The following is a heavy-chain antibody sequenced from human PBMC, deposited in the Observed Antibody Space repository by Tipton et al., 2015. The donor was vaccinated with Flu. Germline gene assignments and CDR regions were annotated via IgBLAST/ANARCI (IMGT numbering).Heavy chain of an antibody. D-gene: IGHD4-17*01. CDR1: GFRFNTFW. V-gene: IGHV3-7*03. CDR2: IKQDASEK. Sequence: SLRLSCAASGFRFNTFWMNWVRQAPGKGLEWVAIIKQDASEKLYVDSVEGRFTISRDNAKNSLSLQMDSLRVEDTAIYYCAKDLHGDYADYFDYRGQGTLVTVSS. J-gene: IGHJ4*02. CDR3: AKDLHGDYADYFDY.